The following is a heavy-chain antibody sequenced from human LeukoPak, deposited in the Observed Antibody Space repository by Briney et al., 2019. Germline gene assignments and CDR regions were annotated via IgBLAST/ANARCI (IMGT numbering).Heavy chain of an antibody. J-gene: IGHJ6*02. V-gene: IGHV3-33*01. D-gene: IGHD1-26*01. CDR1: GFTFSSYG. CDR2: IWYDGSNK. Sequence: GGSLRLSCAASGFTFSSYGMHWVSQAPGKGLEWVAVIWYDGSNKYYADSVKGRFTISRDNSKNTLYLQMNSLRAEDTAVYYCARANSGSYYSSGMDVWGQGTTVTVSS. CDR3: ARANSGSYYSSGMDV.